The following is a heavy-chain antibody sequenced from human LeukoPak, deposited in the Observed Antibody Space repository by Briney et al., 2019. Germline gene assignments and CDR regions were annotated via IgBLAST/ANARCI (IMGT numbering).Heavy chain of an antibody. CDR3: ARGGYLFSDYVWGSYRPIGY. CDR1: GGSFSGYY. J-gene: IGHJ4*02. V-gene: IGHV4-34*01. CDR2: INHSGST. Sequence: PSETLSLTCAVYGGSFSGYYWSWIRQPPGKGLEWIGEINHSGSTNYNPSLKSRVTISVDTSKNQFSLKLSSVTAADTAVHYCARGGYLFSDYVWGSYRPIGYWGQGTLVTVSS. D-gene: IGHD3-16*02.